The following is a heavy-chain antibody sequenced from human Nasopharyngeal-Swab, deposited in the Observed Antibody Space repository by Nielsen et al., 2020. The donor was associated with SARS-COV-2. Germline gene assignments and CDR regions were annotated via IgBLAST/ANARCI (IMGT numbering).Heavy chain of an antibody. CDR2: IYSGGNT. CDR1: GLTVSSNY. CDR3: ARRLSTSWGMDV. J-gene: IGHJ6*02. Sequence: ETLSLTCAVSGLTVSSNYMSWVRQAPGKGLEWVSVIYSGGNTHYADSVRGRFTVSRDDSKNTLYLQMNSLRAEDTAVYYCARRLSTSWGMDVWGQGTTVTVSS. D-gene: IGHD2-2*01. V-gene: IGHV3-53*01.